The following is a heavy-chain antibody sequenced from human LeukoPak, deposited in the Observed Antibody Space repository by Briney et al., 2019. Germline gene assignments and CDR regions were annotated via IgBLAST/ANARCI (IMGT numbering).Heavy chain of an antibody. V-gene: IGHV3-7*01. CDR3: ARAKWFGYLLKISDP. J-gene: IGHJ5*02. D-gene: IGHD3-10*01. CDR2: IKQDGSEK. Sequence: GGSLRLSCAASGFTFSSYWMSWVRQAPGKGLEWVANIKQDGSEKYYVDSVKGRFTISRDNAKNSLYLQMNSLRAEDTAVYFCARAKWFGYLLKISDPWGLGTLVTVSS. CDR1: GFTFSSYW.